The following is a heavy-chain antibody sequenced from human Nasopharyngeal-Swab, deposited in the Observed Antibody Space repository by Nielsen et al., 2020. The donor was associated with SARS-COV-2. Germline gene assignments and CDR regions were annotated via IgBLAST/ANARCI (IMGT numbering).Heavy chain of an antibody. CDR3: ARWVEAATFFDT. J-gene: IGHJ3*02. Sequence: ASVKVSCKPSGSTFDLYYMHWVRQAQGQGLEGGGKINPRDGSTSYADNLQGRVTMSSDTSTGKVYMELSSLKSGDTAVYYCARWVEAATFFDTWGQGTMVTVS. D-gene: IGHD6-13*01. V-gene: IGHV1-46*02. CDR1: GSTFDLYY. CDR2: INPRDGST.